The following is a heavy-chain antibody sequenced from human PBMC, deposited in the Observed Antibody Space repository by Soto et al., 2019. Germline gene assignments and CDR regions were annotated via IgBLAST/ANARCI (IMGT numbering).Heavy chain of an antibody. CDR2: IYSGGST. CDR1: GFTVSSNY. CDR3: ARGRSGSYYDY. J-gene: IGHJ4*02. D-gene: IGHD1-26*01. V-gene: IGHV3-53*02. Sequence: EVQLVETGGGLIQPGGSVRLSCAASGFTVSSNYMSWVRQAPGKGLEWVSVIYSGGSTYYADSVKGRFTISRDNSKNTLYLQMNSLRAEGTAVYYCARGRSGSYYDYWGQGTLVTVSS.